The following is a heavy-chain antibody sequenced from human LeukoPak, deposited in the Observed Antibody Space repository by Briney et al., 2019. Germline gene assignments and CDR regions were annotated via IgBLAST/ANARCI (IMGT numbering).Heavy chain of an antibody. Sequence: SETLSLTCAVYGGSFSGYYWSRIRQPPGKGLEWIGEINHSGSTNYNPSLKSRVTISVDTSKNQFSLKLSSVTAADTAVYYCARASYLSFYGSGSYWPLGAHQHPFDYWGQGTLVTVSS. J-gene: IGHJ4*02. V-gene: IGHV4-34*01. CDR1: GGSFSGYY. CDR2: INHSGST. CDR3: ARASYLSFYGSGSYWPLGAHQHPFDY. D-gene: IGHD3-10*01.